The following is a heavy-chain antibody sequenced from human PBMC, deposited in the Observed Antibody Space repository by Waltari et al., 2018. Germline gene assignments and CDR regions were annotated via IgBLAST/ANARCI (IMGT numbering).Heavy chain of an antibody. CDR2: IYYSGST. D-gene: IGHD3-10*01. V-gene: IGHV4-61*05. J-gene: IGHJ4*02. CDR3: ATSSDGSGSYYLYY. Sequence: QLQLQESGPRLVRPSETLSLTCTVSGGSISSTTYYWAWIRQTPGKGLEWIGYIYYSGSTNYNPSLKSRVTISVDTSKNQFSLKLSSVTAADTAVYYCATSSDGSGSYYLYYWGQGTLVTVSS. CDR1: GGSISSTTYY.